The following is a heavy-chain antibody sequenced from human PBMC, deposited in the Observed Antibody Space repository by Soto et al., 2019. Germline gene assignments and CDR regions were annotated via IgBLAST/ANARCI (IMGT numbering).Heavy chain of an antibody. D-gene: IGHD3-22*01. CDR1: GFSFSDYY. CDR3: ARVMIVVVTDAFDI. Sequence: PGGSLRLSCAASGFSFSDYYISWIRQAPSRGLEWVAVISYDGTNKQYGDSVKGRFTISRDNAKNSLYLQMNSLRAEDTALYYCARVMIVVVTDAFDIWGQGTMVTVSS. J-gene: IGHJ3*02. CDR2: ISYDGTNK. V-gene: IGHV3-30*03.